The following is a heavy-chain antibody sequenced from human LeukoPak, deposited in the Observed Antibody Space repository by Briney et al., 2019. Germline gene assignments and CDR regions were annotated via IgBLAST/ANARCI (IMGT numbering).Heavy chain of an antibody. CDR3: ARLYGGTPKWYFDL. V-gene: IGHV4-39*01. CDR1: GGSISSGPYY. J-gene: IGHJ2*01. D-gene: IGHD4-23*01. Sequence: SETLSLTCTVSGGSISSGPYYWGWIRQPPGKGLEWIGNIYYGENTYYNPSLKSRVTISVDTSKNQFSLKLSSVTAADTAVYYCARLYGGTPKWYFDLWGRGTLVTVSS. CDR2: IYYGENT.